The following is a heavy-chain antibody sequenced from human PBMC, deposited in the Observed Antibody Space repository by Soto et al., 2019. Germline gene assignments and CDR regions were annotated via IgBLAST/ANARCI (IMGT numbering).Heavy chain of an antibody. CDR2: ISGSGGST. J-gene: IGHJ4*02. D-gene: IGHD3-9*01. V-gene: IGHV3-23*01. CDR3: AKNHYDILTGSLFPNWLDY. Sequence: GGSLRLSCAASGFTFSSYAMSWVRQAPGKGLEWVSAISGSGGSTYYADSVKGRFTIARDNSKNTLYLQMNSLRAEDTAVYYCAKNHYDILTGSLFPNWLDYWGQGTLVTVSS. CDR1: GFTFSSYA.